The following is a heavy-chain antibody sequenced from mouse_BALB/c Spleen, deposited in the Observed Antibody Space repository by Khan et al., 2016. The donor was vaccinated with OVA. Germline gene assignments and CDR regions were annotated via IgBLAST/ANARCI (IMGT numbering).Heavy chain of an antibody. CDR1: GYTFSTYW. Sequence: QVQLQQSGAALAKPGASVKMSCKASGYTFSTYWMHWVKQRPGQGLEWIGYINPPSGYTDYNEKFKDKATLSADKSSSTAYMQLSRLTSEDSAVYYCTRDRIDYWGQGTTLTVSS. V-gene: IGHV1-7*01. J-gene: IGHJ2*01. CDR3: TRDRIDY. CDR2: INPPSGYT.